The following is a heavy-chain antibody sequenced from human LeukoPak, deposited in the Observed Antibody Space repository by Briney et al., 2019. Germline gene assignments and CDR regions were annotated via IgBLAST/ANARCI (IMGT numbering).Heavy chain of an antibody. Sequence: PGGSLRLSCAASGFTFSSYWMSWVRQAPGKGLEWVANIKQDGSEKYYVDSVKGRFTISRDNAKNSLYLQMNSLRAEDTAVYYCARVDSSSWYPEYFQHWGQGTLVTVSS. J-gene: IGHJ1*01. CDR3: ARVDSSSWYPEYFQH. V-gene: IGHV3-7*01. D-gene: IGHD6-13*01. CDR2: IKQDGSEK. CDR1: GFTFSSYW.